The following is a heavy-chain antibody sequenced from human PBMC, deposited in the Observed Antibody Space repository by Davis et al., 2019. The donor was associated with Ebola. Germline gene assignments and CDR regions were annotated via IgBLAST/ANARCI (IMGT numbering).Heavy chain of an antibody. D-gene: IGHD2-21*01. Sequence: SVKVSCKASGGNFSSYAISWVRQAPGQGLEWMGGIIPIFGTANYAQKFQGRVTITADESTSTAYMELSSLRSEDTAVYYCICGDQLTGGLYYYYGMDVWGQGTTVTVSS. J-gene: IGHJ6*02. CDR2: IIPIFGTA. CDR3: ICGDQLTGGLYYYYGMDV. V-gene: IGHV1-69*13. CDR1: GGNFSSYA.